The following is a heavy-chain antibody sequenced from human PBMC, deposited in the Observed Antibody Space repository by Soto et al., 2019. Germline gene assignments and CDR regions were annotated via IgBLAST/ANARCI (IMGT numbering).Heavy chain of an antibody. D-gene: IGHD1-26*01. CDR1: GFTFSSYA. CDR2: ISGSGGST. CDR3: EKYLGSYYYYGMDV. Sequence: PGGSLRLSCAASGFTFSSYAMHWVRQAPGKGLEWVSAISGSGGSTYYADSVKGRFTISRDNSKNTLYLQMNSLRAEDTAVYYCEKYLGSYYYYGMDVWGQGTTVTVSS. V-gene: IGHV3-23*01. J-gene: IGHJ6*02.